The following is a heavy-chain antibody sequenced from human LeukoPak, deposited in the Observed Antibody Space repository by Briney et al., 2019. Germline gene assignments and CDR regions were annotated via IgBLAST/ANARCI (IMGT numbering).Heavy chain of an antibody. Sequence: SSETLSLTCTVSGGSISTHYWSWIRQPPGKGLEWIGYIYYSGTTNYNPSLKSRVTISVDTSKKQLSLKLNSVTAADTAVYYCARVYSRSGWFDPWGQGTLVTVSS. CDR3: ARVYSRSGWFDP. CDR2: IYYSGTT. D-gene: IGHD3-10*01. V-gene: IGHV4-59*11. J-gene: IGHJ5*02. CDR1: GGSISTHY.